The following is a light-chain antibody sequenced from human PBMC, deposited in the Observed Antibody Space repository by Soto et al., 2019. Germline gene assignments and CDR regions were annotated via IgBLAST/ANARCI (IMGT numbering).Light chain of an antibody. J-gene: IGKJ1*01. CDR3: QQYNSYPWT. V-gene: IGKV1-5*01. CDR2: HAS. Sequence: DIQMTQSPSTLSASVGDRVTITCRASQGIRNWLAWYPQTPGKVPKMLIFHASNLESGVPSRFSGSGSGTEFTLTISSLQPDDVATDYCQQYNSYPWTFGQGTKVDI. CDR1: QGIRNW.